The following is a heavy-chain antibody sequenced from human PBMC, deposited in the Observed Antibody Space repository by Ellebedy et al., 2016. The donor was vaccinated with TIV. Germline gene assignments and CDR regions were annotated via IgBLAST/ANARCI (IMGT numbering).Heavy chain of an antibody. CDR1: GGTFSSYA. Sequence: SVKVSXXASGGTFSSYAISWVRQAPGQGLEWMGGIIPIFGTANYAQKFQGRVTITADESTSTAYMELSSLRSDDTAVYYCARTAARKGDDYWGQGTLVTVSS. CDR2: IIPIFGTA. D-gene: IGHD6-13*01. V-gene: IGHV1-69*13. CDR3: ARTAARKGDDY. J-gene: IGHJ4*02.